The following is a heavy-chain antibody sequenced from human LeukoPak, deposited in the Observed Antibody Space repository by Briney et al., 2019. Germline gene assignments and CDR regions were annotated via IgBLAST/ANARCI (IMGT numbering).Heavy chain of an antibody. V-gene: IGHV1-69*05. CDR3: ASGAGTTSLDY. CDR1: GGTFSSYA. D-gene: IGHD4-17*01. CDR2: IIPIFGTA. Sequence: ASVKVSCKASGGTFSSYAIRWVRQAPGQGLEWMGGIIPIFGTANYAQKFQGRVTITTDESTSTAYMELSSLRSEDTAVYYCASGAGTTSLDYWGQGTLVTVSS. J-gene: IGHJ4*02.